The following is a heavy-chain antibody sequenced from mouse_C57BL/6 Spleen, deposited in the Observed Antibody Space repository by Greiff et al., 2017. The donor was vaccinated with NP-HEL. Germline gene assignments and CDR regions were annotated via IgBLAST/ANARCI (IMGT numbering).Heavy chain of an antibody. CDR3: TSFTTVVDAMDY. J-gene: IGHJ4*01. CDR2: IDPETGGT. D-gene: IGHD1-1*01. Sequence: QVQLKESGAELVRPGASVTLSCKASGYTFTDYEMHWVKQTPVHGLEWIGAIDPETGGTAYNQKFKGKAILTADKSSSTAYMELRSLTSEDSAVYYCTSFTTVVDAMDYWGQGTSVTVSS. CDR1: GYTFTDYE. V-gene: IGHV1-15*01.